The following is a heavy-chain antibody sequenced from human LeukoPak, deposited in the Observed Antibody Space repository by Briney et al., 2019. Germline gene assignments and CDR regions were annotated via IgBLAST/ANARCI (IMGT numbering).Heavy chain of an antibody. D-gene: IGHD2-21*02. CDR1: GYTFTSYG. Sequence: ASVKVSCKASGYTFTSYGLSWVRQAPGQGLEWMGWINTYNGNTNYAQKLQGRVTVTTDTSTSTAYMELRSLRSDDTAVYYCARSLLGGDFYSDSWGQGTLVTVSS. CDR3: ARSLLGGDFYSDS. V-gene: IGHV1-18*01. CDR2: INTYNGNT. J-gene: IGHJ5*01.